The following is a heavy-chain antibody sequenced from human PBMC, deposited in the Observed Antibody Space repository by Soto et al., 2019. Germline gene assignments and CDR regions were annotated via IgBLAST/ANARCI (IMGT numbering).Heavy chain of an antibody. J-gene: IGHJ4*02. D-gene: IGHD5-18*01. Sequence: PSETLSLTCTVSGVSISNYYWNWIRQSPGKGLEWIGYIYSSGSTHYNPSLQNRVTISIDTSKNQVSLNVNSVTAADTAVYYCARDHPHSYGVYYFDYWGQGTPVTVSS. CDR2: IYSSGST. CDR3: ARDHPHSYGVYYFDY. CDR1: GVSISNYY. V-gene: IGHV4-59*01.